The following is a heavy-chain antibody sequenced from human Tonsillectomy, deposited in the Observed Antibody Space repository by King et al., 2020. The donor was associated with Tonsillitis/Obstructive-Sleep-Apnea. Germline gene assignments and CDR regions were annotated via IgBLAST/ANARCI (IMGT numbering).Heavy chain of an antibody. D-gene: IGHD3-10*01. CDR2: LSASGGST. CDR1: RFTFTTYA. CDR3: AKSEGMVRGVPYYMDV. V-gene: IGHV3-23*04. Sequence: VQLVESGGGLVQPGGSLRLSCAASRFTFTTYAMSWVRQAPGKGLEWVSGLSASGGSTYYADSVKGRFTISRDNSKNTLYLQMNSLRAEDTAVYYCAKSEGMVRGVPYYMDVWGEGTTVTVSS. J-gene: IGHJ6*03.